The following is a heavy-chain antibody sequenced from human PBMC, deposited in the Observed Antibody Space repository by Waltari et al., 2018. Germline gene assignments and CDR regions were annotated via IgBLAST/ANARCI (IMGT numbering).Heavy chain of an antibody. J-gene: IGHJ4*02. D-gene: IGHD3-9*01. Sequence: EVQLVESGGGLVQPGGSLRLSCAASGFTFRSYWMRWVRQAPGKGLEWVANIKQDGSEKYYVDSVKGRFTISRDNAKNSLYLQMNSLRAEDTAVYYCARDDDWLLSDYWGQGTLVTVSS. CDR2: IKQDGSEK. V-gene: IGHV3-7*01. CDR1: GFTFRSYW. CDR3: ARDDDWLLSDY.